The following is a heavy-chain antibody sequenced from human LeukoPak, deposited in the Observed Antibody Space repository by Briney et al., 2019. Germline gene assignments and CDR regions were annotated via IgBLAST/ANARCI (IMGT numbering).Heavy chain of an antibody. CDR1: GFTFSNYA. CDR2: ISGSGGTK. J-gene: IGHJ4*02. Sequence: PGGSLRLSCAASGFTFSNYAMSWVRQAPGKGLEWVSTISGSGGTKYYADSVEGRFTISRDNSKNTLYLQMSSLRAEDTAIYYCAKEREQWPPRYFFGSGGQGPLVPVSS. D-gene: IGHD6-19*01. CDR3: AKEREQWPPRYFFGS. V-gene: IGHV3-23*01.